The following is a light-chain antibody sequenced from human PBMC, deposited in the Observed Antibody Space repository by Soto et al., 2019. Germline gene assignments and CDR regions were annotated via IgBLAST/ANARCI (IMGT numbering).Light chain of an antibody. J-gene: IGLJ2*01. CDR2: DVS. CDR1: SSDVGGYNY. V-gene: IGLV2-11*01. Sequence: QSALTQPRSVSGSPGQSVTISCTGTSSDVGGYNYVSWYQQYPGKAPELMIYDVSKRPSGVPDRFSGSKSGNTASLTISGLQAEDEADYYCCSYAGSYTLVFGGGTKLTAL. CDR3: CSYAGSYTLV.